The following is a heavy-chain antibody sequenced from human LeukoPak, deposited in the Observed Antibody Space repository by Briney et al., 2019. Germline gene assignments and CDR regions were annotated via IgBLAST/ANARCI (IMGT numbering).Heavy chain of an antibody. J-gene: IGHJ4*02. CDR1: VFTFSRYA. CDR3: AKDFGRRYDSKTY. CDR2: ISASGGST. V-gene: IGHV3-23*01. D-gene: IGHD3-22*01. Sequence: GGSLRLSCAASVFTFSRYAMSWVRQAPGKGLEWVSAISASGGSTHYTDSVKGRFMISRDNSRNTLYLQMNSLRADDTAVYYCAKDFGRRYDSKTYWGQGTLVTVSS.